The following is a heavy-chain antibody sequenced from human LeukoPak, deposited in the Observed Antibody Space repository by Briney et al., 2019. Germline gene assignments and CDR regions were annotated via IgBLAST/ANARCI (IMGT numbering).Heavy chain of an antibody. CDR1: GFTFRSYG. CDR3: AELGITMIGGV. Sequence: GGTLRLTCAASGFTFRSYGMTWVRQAPGKGLEWVSYISSSGSTIYYADSVKGRFTISRDNAKNSLYLQMNSLRAEDTAVYYCAELGITMIGGVWGKGTTVTISS. V-gene: IGHV3-48*04. J-gene: IGHJ6*04. D-gene: IGHD3-10*02. CDR2: ISSSGSTI.